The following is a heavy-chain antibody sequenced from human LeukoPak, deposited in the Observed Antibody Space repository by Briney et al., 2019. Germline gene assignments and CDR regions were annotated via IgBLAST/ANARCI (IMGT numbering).Heavy chain of an antibody. CDR3: AKLLQLWGSDAFDI. D-gene: IGHD5-18*01. Sequence: GRSLRLSCAASGFTFSSYAMHWVRQAPGKGLEWVAVISYDGSNKYYADSVKGRFTISRDNSKNTLYLQMNSLRAEDTAVYYCAKLLQLWGSDAFDIWGQGTMVTVSS. CDR2: ISYDGSNK. V-gene: IGHV3-30*18. CDR1: GFTFSSYA. J-gene: IGHJ3*02.